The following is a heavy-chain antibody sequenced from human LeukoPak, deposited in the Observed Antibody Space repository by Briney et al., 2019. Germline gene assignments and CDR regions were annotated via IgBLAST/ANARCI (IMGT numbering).Heavy chain of an antibody. CDR1: GYNFTGYY. CDR3: ARAAFDI. V-gene: IGHV1-2*02. Sequence: GASVKVSCKASGYNFTGYYMHWVRQAPGQGLEWMGWINLNSGGTNYAQKFQGRVTRTRDTSISTAYMDLSRLRSDDTAIYYCARAAFDIWSQGTMVTVSS. J-gene: IGHJ3*02. CDR2: INLNSGGT.